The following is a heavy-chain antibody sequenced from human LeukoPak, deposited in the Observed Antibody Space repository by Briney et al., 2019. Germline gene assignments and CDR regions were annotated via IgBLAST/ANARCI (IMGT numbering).Heavy chain of an antibody. CDR2: IRNDRIT. D-gene: IGHD5-12*01. V-gene: IGHV3-15*01. CDR3: TWMATIFTVDY. Sequence: PGGSLRLSCVLSGLTFSDAWMSWVRQAPGKRLEWVGRIRNDRITDYAAPVQGRFSISRVNSKNTFYLQMNSLRTEDTGMYFCTWMATIFTVDYWGQGTLVTVSS. CDR1: GLTFSDAW. J-gene: IGHJ4*02.